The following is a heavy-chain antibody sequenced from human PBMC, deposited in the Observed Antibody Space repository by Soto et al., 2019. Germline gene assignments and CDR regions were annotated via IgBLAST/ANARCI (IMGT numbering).Heavy chain of an antibody. Sequence: SETLSLTCTVSGGSISSYFWGWIRQPPGKGLEWIGSILYSGNTNYNPSLKSRVTISADTSKNQFSLKVSSLTAADTAVYYCARDRHIAAAGSHYYYYIDVWGKGTTVTVSS. D-gene: IGHD6-13*01. CDR3: ARDRHIAAAGSHYYYYIDV. J-gene: IGHJ6*03. V-gene: IGHV4-59*01. CDR1: GGSISSYF. CDR2: ILYSGNT.